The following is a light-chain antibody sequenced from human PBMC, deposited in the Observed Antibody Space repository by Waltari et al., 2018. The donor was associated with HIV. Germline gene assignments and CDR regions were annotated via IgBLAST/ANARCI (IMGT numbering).Light chain of an antibody. V-gene: IGLV2-11*01. CDR2: DVS. CDR3: CSYAGTYTFVV. CDR1: SSDVGSYNY. J-gene: IGLJ2*01. Sequence: QSALTQPRSLSGSPGQSVTISCTGTSSDVGSYNYVSWYQHHPGKAPNLILYDVSGRPSWVPDRFSGSKSGNTASLTISGLQAEDEADYYCCSYAGTYTFVVFGGGTKLTVL.